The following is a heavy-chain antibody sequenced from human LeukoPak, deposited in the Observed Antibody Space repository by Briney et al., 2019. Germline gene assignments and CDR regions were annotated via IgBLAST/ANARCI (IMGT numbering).Heavy chain of an antibody. D-gene: IGHD1-1*01. V-gene: IGHV3-53*01. CDR2: LYSGGSA. J-gene: IGHJ6*02. CDR3: ARDSETETGWYYYGMDV. CDR1: GFIVSSNY. Sequence: GGSLRLSCAAPGFIVSSNYMNWVRQAPGKGLEWIAVLYSGGSAYYADSVKGRFTISRDNSKNTLYLQIYSLRAEDTAIYYCARDSETETGWYYYGMDVWGQGTTVTVSS.